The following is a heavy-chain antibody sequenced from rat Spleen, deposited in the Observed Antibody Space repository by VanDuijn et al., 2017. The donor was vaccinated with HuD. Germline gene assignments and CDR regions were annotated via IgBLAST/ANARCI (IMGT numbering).Heavy chain of an antibody. D-gene: IGHD1-12*02. V-gene: IGHV5-29*01. Sequence: EVQLVESDGGLVQPGRSLKLSCAASGFIFSDHYVAWVRQAPTKGLEWVATLSYDATAPYYRDSVKGRFTISRDNAKSTLYLQMDSLRSEDSATYYCATDGYYDGTYYSVYVMDAWGQGTLVTVSS. CDR3: ATDGYYDGTYYSVYVMDA. CDR1: GFIFSDHY. CDR2: LSYDATAP. J-gene: IGHJ4*01.